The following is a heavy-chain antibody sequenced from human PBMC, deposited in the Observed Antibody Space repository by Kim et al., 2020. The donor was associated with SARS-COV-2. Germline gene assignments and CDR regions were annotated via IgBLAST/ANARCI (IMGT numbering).Heavy chain of an antibody. CDR3: AKDKYSSSPYYYFDY. V-gene: IGHV3-9*01. Sequence: GGSLRLSCAASGFTFDDYAMHWVRQAPGKGLEWVSGISWNSGSIGYADSVKGRFTISRDNAKNSLYLKMNSLRAEDTALYYCAKDKYSSSPYYYFDYWGQRTLVTVSS. CDR2: ISWNSGSI. CDR1: GFTFDDYA. D-gene: IGHD6-6*01. J-gene: IGHJ4*02.